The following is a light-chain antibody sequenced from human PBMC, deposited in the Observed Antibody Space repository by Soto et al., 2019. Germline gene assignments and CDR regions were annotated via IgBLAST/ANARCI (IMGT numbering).Light chain of an antibody. CDR3: QTWDTGIRV. Sequence: QSVLTQSPSASASLGASVKLTCTLSSGHSSYAIAWHQQQPEKGPRYLMKLNSDGSHSKGDGIPDRFSGSSSGAERYLTISSLQSEDEADYYCQTWDTGIRVFGGGTKLTAL. V-gene: IGLV4-69*01. CDR2: LNSDGSH. CDR1: SGHSSYA. J-gene: IGLJ3*02.